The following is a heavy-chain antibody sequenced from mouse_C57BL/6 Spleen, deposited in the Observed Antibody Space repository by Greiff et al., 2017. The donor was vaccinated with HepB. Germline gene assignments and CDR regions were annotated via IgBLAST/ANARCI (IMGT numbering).Heavy chain of an antibody. D-gene: IGHD3-1*01. CDR2: INPSTGGT. Sequence: EVKLVESGPELVKPGASVKISCKASGYSFTGYYMNWVKQSPEKSLEWIGEINPSTGGTTYNQKFKAKATLTVDKSSSTAYMQLKSLTSEDSAVYYCARDRDLRYFDVWGTGTTVTVSS. V-gene: IGHV1-42*01. CDR1: GYSFTGYY. CDR3: ARDRDLRYFDV. J-gene: IGHJ1*03.